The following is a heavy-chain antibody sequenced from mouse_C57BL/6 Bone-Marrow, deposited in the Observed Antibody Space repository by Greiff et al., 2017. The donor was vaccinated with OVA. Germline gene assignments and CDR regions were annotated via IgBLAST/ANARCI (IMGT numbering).Heavy chain of an antibody. CDR1: GFTFSDYG. D-gene: IGHD2-4*01. Sequence: EVMLVESGGGLVKPGGSLKLSCAASGFTFSDYGMHWVRQAPEKGLEWVAYISSGSSTIYYADTVKGRFTISRDNAKNTLFLQMTSLRSEDTAMYYGAKEDYDYDAYYFDYWGQGTTLTVSS. V-gene: IGHV5-17*01. CDR2: ISSGSSTI. J-gene: IGHJ2*01. CDR3: AKEDYDYDAYYFDY.